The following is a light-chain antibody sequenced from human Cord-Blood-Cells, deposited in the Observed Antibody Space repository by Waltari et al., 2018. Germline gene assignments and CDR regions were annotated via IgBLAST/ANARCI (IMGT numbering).Light chain of an antibody. V-gene: IGLV2-14*01. J-gene: IGLJ3*02. CDR3: SSYTSSSTWV. CDR2: DDS. Sequence: QSALTQPASVSGSPGQSITISCTGTSSDVGCYHYVSWYQQHPGKAPKLMIYDDSKRPSGVSNRFSGSKSGNTASLTISGLQAEDEADYYCSSYTSSSTWVFGGGTKLTVL. CDR1: SSDVGCYHY.